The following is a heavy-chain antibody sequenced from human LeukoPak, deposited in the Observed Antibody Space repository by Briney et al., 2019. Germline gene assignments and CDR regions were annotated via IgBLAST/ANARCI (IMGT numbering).Heavy chain of an antibody. CDR3: ARETYYYGSGSDY. CDR2: ISSSSSYI. CDR1: GFTFSSYS. D-gene: IGHD3-10*01. J-gene: IGHJ4*02. Sequence: AGGSLRLSCAASGFTFSSYSMNWVRQAPGKGLEWVSSISSSSSYIYCADSVKGRFTISRDNAKNSLYLQMNSLRAEDTAVYYCARETYYYGSGSDYWGQGTLVTVSS. V-gene: IGHV3-21*01.